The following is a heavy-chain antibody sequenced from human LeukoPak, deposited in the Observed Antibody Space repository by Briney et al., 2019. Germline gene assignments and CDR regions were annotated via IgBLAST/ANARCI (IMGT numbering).Heavy chain of an antibody. D-gene: IGHD3-22*01. CDR3: ARVQPIYDYSGYYAY. CDR2: ISPYNSNT. J-gene: IGHJ4*02. Sequence: ASVKVSCKTSGYTVTRYGITSVRQAPGQGLEWMGGISPYNSNTNYAQKVQGRVTMTTETSTNTAYMELRSLRSDDTAVYYCARVQPIYDYSGYYAYWGQGTLVTVSS. V-gene: IGHV1-18*01. CDR1: GYTVTRYG.